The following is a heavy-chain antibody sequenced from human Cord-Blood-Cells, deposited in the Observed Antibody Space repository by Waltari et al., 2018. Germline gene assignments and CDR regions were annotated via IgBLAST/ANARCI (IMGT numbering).Heavy chain of an antibody. V-gene: IGHV1-69*09. J-gene: IGHJ3*02. CDR2: IIPILGIA. CDR3: ASLAVADAFDI. Sequence: QVQLVQSGAEVKKPGSSVKVSCKASGGTFSSYAISWVRQAPGQGLEWMGRIIPILGIANYAQKFQGRVTITADKSTSTAYMELSSLRSEDTAVYYCASLAVADAFDIWGQGTMVTVSS. D-gene: IGHD6-19*01. CDR1: GGTFSSYA.